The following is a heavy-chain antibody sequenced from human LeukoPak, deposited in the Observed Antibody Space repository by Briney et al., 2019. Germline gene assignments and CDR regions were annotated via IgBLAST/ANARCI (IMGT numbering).Heavy chain of an antibody. Sequence: PSETLSLTCAVSGGSISSSNWWSWVRQPPGKGLEWIGYIYFSGGTKYNPSLKSRVTILVDTSKNQFSLKLNSVTAADTAVYYCARSGHSYGTYYFDYWGQRSLVTVSS. CDR1: GGSISSSNW. D-gene: IGHD5-18*01. CDR3: ARSGHSYGTYYFDY. CDR2: IYFSGGT. J-gene: IGHJ4*02. V-gene: IGHV4-4*02.